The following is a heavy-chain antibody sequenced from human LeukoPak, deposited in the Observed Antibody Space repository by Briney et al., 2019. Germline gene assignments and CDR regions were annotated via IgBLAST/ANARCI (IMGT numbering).Heavy chain of an antibody. V-gene: IGHV4-34*01. D-gene: IGHD1-26*01. CDR2: INHSGST. J-gene: IGHJ3*02. CDR1: GGSFSGYY. CDR3: ARGLRYSGSYPTSAFDI. Sequence: SETLSLTCAVYGGSFSGYYWSWIRQPPGKGLEWIGEINHSGSTNYNPSRKSRVTISVDTSKNQFSLKLSSVTAADTAVYYCARGLRYSGSYPTSAFDIWGQGTMVTVSS.